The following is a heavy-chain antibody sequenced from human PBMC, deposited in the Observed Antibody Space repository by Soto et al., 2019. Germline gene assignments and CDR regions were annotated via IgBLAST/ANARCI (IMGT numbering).Heavy chain of an antibody. CDR2: IIPIFGTA. CDR1: GGTFSSYA. CDR3: ARGPMWELLGPAYCQH. V-gene: IGHV1-69*06. D-gene: IGHD1-26*01. J-gene: IGHJ1*01. Sequence: QVQLVQSGAEVKKPGSSVKVSCKASGGTFSSYAISWVRQAPGQGLEWMGGIIPIFGTANYAQKFQGRVTITADKSTSTADMELRSLRSEDAAVYYGARGPMWELLGPAYCQHWGQGTLVIVSS.